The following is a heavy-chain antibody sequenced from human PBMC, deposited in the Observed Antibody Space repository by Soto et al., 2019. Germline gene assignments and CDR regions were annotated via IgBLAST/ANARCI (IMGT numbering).Heavy chain of an antibody. CDR1: GGTFSSYA. CDR2: IIPIFGTA. Sequence: GTSVKVSCKASGGTFSSYAISWVRQAPGQGLEWMGGIIPIFGTANYAQKFQGRVTITADESTSTAYMELSSLRSEDTAVYYCASSLISITMVRGVISWFDPWGQGTLVTVSS. CDR3: ASSLISITMVRGVISWFDP. V-gene: IGHV1-69*13. D-gene: IGHD3-10*01. J-gene: IGHJ5*02.